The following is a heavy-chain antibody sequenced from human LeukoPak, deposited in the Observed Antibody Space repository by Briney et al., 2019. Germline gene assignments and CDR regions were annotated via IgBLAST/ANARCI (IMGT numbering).Heavy chain of an antibody. CDR1: GFTFSSYA. J-gene: IGHJ4*02. CDR3: ARDFQHYYDSSGYYDY. V-gene: IGHV3-30-3*01. Sequence: GGSLRLSCAASGFTFSSYAMHWVRQAPGKGLEWVAVISYDGSNKYYADSVKGRFTISRDNSKNTLYLQMNSLRAEDTAVYYCARDFQHYYDSSGYYDYWGQGTLATVSS. D-gene: IGHD3-22*01. CDR2: ISYDGSNK.